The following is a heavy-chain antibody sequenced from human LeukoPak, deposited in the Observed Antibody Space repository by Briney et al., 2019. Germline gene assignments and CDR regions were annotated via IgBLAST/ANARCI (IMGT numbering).Heavy chain of an antibody. J-gene: IGHJ4*02. D-gene: IGHD3-3*01. CDR3: ARDGTPYYDFWSGYHGNFDY. V-gene: IGHV1-2*06. CDR1: GYTFTGYY. Sequence: GASVKVSCKASGYTFTGYYMHWVRQAPGQGLEWMGRINPNSGGTNYAQKFQGRVTMTRDTSISTAYMELSRLRSDDTAVYYCARDGTPYYDFWSGYHGNFDYWGQGTLVTVSS. CDR2: INPNSGGT.